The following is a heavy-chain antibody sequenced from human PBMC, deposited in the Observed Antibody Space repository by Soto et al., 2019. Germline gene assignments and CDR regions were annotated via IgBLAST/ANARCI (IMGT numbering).Heavy chain of an antibody. D-gene: IGHD5-18*01. CDR2: INPSGGST. J-gene: IGHJ3*02. V-gene: IGHV1-46*03. Sequence: ASVKVSCKASGYTFTSYYTHWVRQAPGQGLEWMGIINPSGGSTSYAQKFQGRVTMTRDTSTSTVYMELSSLRSEDTAVYYCARDTAMAHDAFDIWGQGTMVTVSS. CDR3: ARDTAMAHDAFDI. CDR1: GYTFTSYY.